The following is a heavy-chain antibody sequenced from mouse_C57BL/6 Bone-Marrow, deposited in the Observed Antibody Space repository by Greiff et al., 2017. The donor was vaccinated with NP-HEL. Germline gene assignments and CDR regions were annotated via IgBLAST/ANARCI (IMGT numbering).Heavy chain of an antibody. CDR1: GYAFSSYW. J-gene: IGHJ2*01. CDR2: IYPGDGDP. V-gene: IGHV1-80*01. Sequence: QVQLKQSGAELVKPGASVKISCKASGYAFSSYWMNWVKQRPGTGLAWLGQIYPGDGDPNYNGKFQGKATLTADTSSSTAYMQLSSLTSEDSAVYFCARSLTTVVAYYFDYWGQGTTLTVSS. CDR3: ARSLTTVVAYYFDY. D-gene: IGHD1-1*01.